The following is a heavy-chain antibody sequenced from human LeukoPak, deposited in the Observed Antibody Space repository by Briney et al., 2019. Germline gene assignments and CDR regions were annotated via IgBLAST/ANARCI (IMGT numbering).Heavy chain of an antibody. CDR3: ARHIVVVPLVMGWFDP. CDR1: GFTFSSYW. V-gene: IGHV3-11*01. CDR2: ISGSGRTI. J-gene: IGHJ5*02. D-gene: IGHD2-2*01. Sequence: GGSLRLSCAASGFTFSSYWMSWIRQVPGKGLEWVSYISGSGRTISYADSVKGRFTISRDNAKNSLYLQMNSLRAEDTAVYYCARHIVVVPLVMGWFDPWGQGTLVTVSS.